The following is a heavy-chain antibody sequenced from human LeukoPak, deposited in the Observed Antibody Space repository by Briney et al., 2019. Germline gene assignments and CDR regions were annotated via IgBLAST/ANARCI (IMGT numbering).Heavy chain of an antibody. D-gene: IGHD5-24*01. CDR3: ARAVEDPYYYYYYMDV. CDR1: GYTFTSHG. V-gene: IGHV1-18*03. CDR2: ISAYNGNT. J-gene: IGHJ6*03. Sequence: EASVKVSCKASGYTFTSHGISWVRQAPGQGLEWMGWISAYNGNTNYAQKLQGRVTMTTDTSTSTAYMELRSLRSDDMAVYYCARAVEDPYYYYYYMDVWGKGTTVTISS.